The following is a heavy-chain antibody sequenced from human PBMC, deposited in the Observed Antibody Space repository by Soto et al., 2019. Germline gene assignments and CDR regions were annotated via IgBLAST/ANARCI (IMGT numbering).Heavy chain of an antibody. J-gene: IGHJ4*02. V-gene: IGHV4-59*12. CDR2: IYYSGST. D-gene: IGHD2-8*02. Sequence: SETLSLTCTVSGGSISSYYWSWIRQPPGKGLEWIGYIYYSGSTNYNPSLKSRVTISVDTSKNQFSLKLSSVTAADTAVYYCACDKITGLFDYWGQGTLVTVSS. CDR3: ACDKITGLFDY. CDR1: GGSISSYY.